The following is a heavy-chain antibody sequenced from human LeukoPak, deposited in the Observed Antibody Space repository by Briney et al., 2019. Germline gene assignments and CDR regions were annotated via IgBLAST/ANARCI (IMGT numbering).Heavy chain of an antibody. Sequence: SETLSLTCTVSGGSISTYYWSWIRQPPGKGLEWIGYIYNSGSTNYNPSLKSRVTISVDTSKNQFSLKLSSVTAADTAVYYCAIENSNSWYLDDWGQGTLVTVSS. CDR1: GGSISTYY. V-gene: IGHV4-59*01. CDR3: AIENSNSWYLDD. D-gene: IGHD6-13*01. J-gene: IGHJ4*02. CDR2: IYNSGST.